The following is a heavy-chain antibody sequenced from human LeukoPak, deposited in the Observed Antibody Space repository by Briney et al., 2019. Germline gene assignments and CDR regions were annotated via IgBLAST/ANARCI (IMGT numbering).Heavy chain of an antibody. CDR1: GFTSSTAW. D-gene: IGHD3-22*01. Sequence: GGSLRLSCEVSGFTSSTAWLTWVRQAPGKGLERVADMRQDGSEKYYVDSVKGRFTISRDNAKNSLYLQMNSLRAEDTAVYYCARVGSSGYYPYYWGQGTLVTVPS. CDR2: MRQDGSEK. J-gene: IGHJ4*02. CDR3: ARVGSSGYYPYY. V-gene: IGHV3-7*01.